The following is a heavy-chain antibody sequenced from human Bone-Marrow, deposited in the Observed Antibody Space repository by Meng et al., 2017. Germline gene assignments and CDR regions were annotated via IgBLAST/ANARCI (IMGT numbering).Heavy chain of an antibody. CDR2: INAGNGNT. Sequence: ASVKVSCKASGYTFTSYAMHWVRQAPGQRLEWMGWINAGNGNTKYSQKFQGRVTITRDTSASTAYMELSSLRSEDTAVYYCAMGHSSGWYFDYWGQGTRVTVSS. J-gene: IGHJ4*02. CDR3: AMGHSSGWYFDY. D-gene: IGHD6-19*01. V-gene: IGHV1-3*01. CDR1: GYTFTSYA.